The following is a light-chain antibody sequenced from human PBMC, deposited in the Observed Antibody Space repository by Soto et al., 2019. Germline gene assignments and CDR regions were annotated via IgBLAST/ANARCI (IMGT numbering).Light chain of an antibody. Sequence: DIQMTQSPSTLSASVGDRVTITCRASQSISTWLAWYQQKPGKAPKLLIFEATTLETGVPSRFSGSGSGTDFTPTITSLQPDDLATYYCQQYSTYWTFGQGTKVEVK. CDR2: EAT. CDR1: QSISTW. V-gene: IGKV1-5*01. CDR3: QQYSTYWT. J-gene: IGKJ1*01.